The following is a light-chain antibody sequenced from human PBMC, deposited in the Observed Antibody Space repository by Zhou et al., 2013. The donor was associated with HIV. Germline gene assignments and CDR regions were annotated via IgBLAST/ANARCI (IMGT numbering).Light chain of an antibody. V-gene: IGKV1-27*01. CDR3: QKYNTAPWT. CDR2: AAS. J-gene: IGKJ1*01. CDR1: RALANF. Sequence: DIQMTQSPSLPVCICRRQSHHHLAGQVRALANFLAWYQQKPGKPPKVLIYAASTLQSGVPSRFSGSGSGTDFTLTISSLQPEDVATYYCQKYNTAPWTFGQGTKGGNET.